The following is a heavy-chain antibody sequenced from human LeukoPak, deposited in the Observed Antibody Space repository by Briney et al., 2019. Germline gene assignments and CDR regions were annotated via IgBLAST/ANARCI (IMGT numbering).Heavy chain of an antibody. Sequence: GGSLRLSCAASGFTFSNYYMTWVRQAPGKGLEWVARIKLDGSEESYVDSVKGRFTISRDSAKNSLFLQMTSLRAEDTAVYYCARHGDTAISFNYWGQGTLVTVSS. CDR3: ARHGDTAISFNY. J-gene: IGHJ4*02. V-gene: IGHV3-7*01. D-gene: IGHD5-18*01. CDR2: IKLDGSEE. CDR1: GFTFSNYY.